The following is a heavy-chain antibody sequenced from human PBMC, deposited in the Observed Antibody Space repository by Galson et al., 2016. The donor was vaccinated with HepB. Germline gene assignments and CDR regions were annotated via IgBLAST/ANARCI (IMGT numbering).Heavy chain of an antibody. CDR3: ARLVHGGTFFDS. CDR2: IYYRGTT. D-gene: IGHD1-14*01. J-gene: IGHJ4*02. Sequence: SETLSLTCTVSGGSISSNIYLWAWVRQPPGKGLEWIGTIYYRGTTYYHPSPKSRLTMDVDTSKNQFSLKLTSVTAADTSVLYCARLVHGGTFFDSWGQGTLVTVSS. CDR1: GGSISSNIYL. V-gene: IGHV4-39*01.